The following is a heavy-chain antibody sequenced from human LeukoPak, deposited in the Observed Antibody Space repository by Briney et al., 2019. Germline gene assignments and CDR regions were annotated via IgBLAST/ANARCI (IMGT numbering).Heavy chain of an antibody. V-gene: IGHV3-30*18. CDR2: ISSDGNNK. CDR3: AKAYGSTWLFDC. J-gene: IGHJ4*02. Sequence: GRSLRLSCAASGFTFSRYGMHWVRQAPGKGLGWVTFISSDGNNKYYADSVKGRFTISRDNSKNTLYLQMNSLSAEDTAVYYCAKAYGSTWLFDCWGQGTLVTVSS. CDR1: GFTFSRYG. D-gene: IGHD6-13*01.